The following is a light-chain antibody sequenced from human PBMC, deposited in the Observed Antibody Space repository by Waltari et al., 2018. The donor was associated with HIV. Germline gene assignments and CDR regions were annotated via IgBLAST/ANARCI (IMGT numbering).Light chain of an antibody. CDR3: GTWDSSLSAE. CDR1: SSNLGNNY. Sequence: SVLTPPPSVSAATGQKVTISCSGSSSNLGNNYVSWYQQLPGTAPKLRIYDKNKRPSGIPDRFSGSKSGTSATLGITGLQTGDEADYYCGTWDSSLSAEFGGGTKLTVL. CDR2: DKN. J-gene: IGLJ2*01. V-gene: IGLV1-51*01.